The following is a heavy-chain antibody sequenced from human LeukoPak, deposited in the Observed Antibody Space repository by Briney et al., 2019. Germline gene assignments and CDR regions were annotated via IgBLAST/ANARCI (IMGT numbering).Heavy chain of an antibody. J-gene: IGHJ6*03. D-gene: IGHD2-15*01. CDR1: GFTFDDYA. Sequence: PGGSLRLSCAASGFTFDDYAMHWVRQAPGKGQEWVSGISWNSGSIGYADSVKGRFTISRDNAKNSLYLQMNSLRAEDTALYYCARRGLPDVWGKGTTVTVSS. CDR2: ISWNSGSI. V-gene: IGHV3-9*01. CDR3: ARRGLPDV.